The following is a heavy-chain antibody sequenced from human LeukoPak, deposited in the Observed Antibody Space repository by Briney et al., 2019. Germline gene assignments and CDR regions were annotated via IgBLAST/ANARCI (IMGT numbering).Heavy chain of an antibody. J-gene: IGHJ4*02. CDR2: INPNSGGT. D-gene: IGHD4-17*01. CDR3: ALVGEALDY. CDR1: GYTFIGYN. Sequence: ASVKVSCKASGYTFIGYNMHWVRQAPGQGLEWMGWINPNSGGTNYAQSFQGRVTMTRDTSISTAYMELSRLRSDDTAIYYWALVGEALDYWGQGTLVTVSS. V-gene: IGHV1-2*02.